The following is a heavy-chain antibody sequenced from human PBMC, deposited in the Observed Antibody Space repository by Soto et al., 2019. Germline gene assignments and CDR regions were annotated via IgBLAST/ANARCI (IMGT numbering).Heavy chain of an antibody. CDR1: GYTFTSYG. CDR3: ARGHYTIFGVVNIRRYYYYGMDV. V-gene: IGHV1-18*04. D-gene: IGHD3-3*01. Sequence: ASVKGSCTASGYTFTSYGISWVRQAPGQGLEWMGWISAYNGNTNYAQKLQGRVTMTTDTSTSTAYMELRSLRSDDTAVYYCARGHYTIFGVVNIRRYYYYGMDVWGQGTTVTV. J-gene: IGHJ6*02. CDR2: ISAYNGNT.